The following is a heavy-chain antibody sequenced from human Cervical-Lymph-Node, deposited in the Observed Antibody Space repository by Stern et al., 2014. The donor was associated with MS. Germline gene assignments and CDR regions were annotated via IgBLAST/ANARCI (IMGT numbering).Heavy chain of an antibody. V-gene: IGHV1-69*09. CDR1: GGTFSSYT. D-gene: IGHD1-26*01. CDR2: IIPILGIA. CDR3: ASRWELIDY. J-gene: IGHJ4*02. Sequence: QVQLVESGAEVKKPGSSVKVSCKASGGTFSSYTISWVRQPPGPGLEWMGRIIPILGIANYAQKFQGRVTITADKSTSTAYMELSSLRSEDTAVYYCASRWELIDYWGQGTLVTVSS.